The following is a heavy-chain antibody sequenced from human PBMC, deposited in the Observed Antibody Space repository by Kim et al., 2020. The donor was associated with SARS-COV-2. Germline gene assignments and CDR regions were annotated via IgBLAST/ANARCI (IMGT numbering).Heavy chain of an antibody. V-gene: IGHV3-23*01. J-gene: IGHJ4*02. Sequence: GGSLRLSCAASGFTFSSYAMSWVRQAPGKGLEWVSAISGSGGSTYYADSVKGRFTISRDNSKNTLYLQMNSLRAEDTAVYYCAKDLHATVAIRSADYWGQGTLVTVSS. D-gene: IGHD4-17*01. CDR3: AKDLHATVAIRSADY. CDR1: GFTFSSYA. CDR2: ISGSGGST.